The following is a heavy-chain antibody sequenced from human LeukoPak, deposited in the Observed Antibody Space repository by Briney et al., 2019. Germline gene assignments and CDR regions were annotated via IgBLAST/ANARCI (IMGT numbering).Heavy chain of an antibody. Sequence: PGRSLRLSCAASGFTVSGNYMNWVRQAPGKGLEWVSIIYPNGYTYYADSVKGRFTISRDNSKNTLYLQMNSLRAEDTALYSCARDNSPSDGYILFDDWGQGTLVTVSS. CDR1: GFTVSGNY. D-gene: IGHD5-24*01. CDR3: ARDNSPSDGYILFDD. J-gene: IGHJ5*02. CDR2: IYPNGYT. V-gene: IGHV3-53*01.